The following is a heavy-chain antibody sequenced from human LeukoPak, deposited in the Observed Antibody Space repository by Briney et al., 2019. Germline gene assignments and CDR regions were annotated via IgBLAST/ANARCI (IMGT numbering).Heavy chain of an antibody. D-gene: IGHD5-12*01. J-gene: IGHJ4*02. CDR3: TRLHGYSGYDCDY. V-gene: IGHV3-30-3*01. CDR2: ISYDGSNK. CDR1: GFTFSSYA. Sequence: GGSLRLSCAASGFTFSSYAMHWVRQAPGKGLEWVAVISYDGSNKYYADSVKGRFTISRDNSKNTLYLQMNSLKTEDTAVYYCTRLHGYSGYDCDYWGQGTLVTVSS.